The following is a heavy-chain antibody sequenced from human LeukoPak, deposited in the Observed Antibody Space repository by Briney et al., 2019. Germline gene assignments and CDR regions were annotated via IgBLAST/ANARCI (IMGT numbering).Heavy chain of an antibody. CDR1: GFTFSSYS. Sequence: GGSLRLSCAASGFTFSSYSMNWVRQAPGKGLEWVSSISSSSSYIYYADSVNGRFTISRDNAKNSLYLQMNSLRAEDTAVYYCARGSPVSGDYWGQGTLVTVSS. V-gene: IGHV3-21*01. CDR3: ARGSPVSGDY. D-gene: IGHD1-26*01. J-gene: IGHJ4*02. CDR2: ISSSSSYI.